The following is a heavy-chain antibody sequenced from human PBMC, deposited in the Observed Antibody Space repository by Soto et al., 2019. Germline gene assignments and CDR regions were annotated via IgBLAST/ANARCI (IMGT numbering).Heavy chain of an antibody. V-gene: IGHV4-59*01. J-gene: IGHJ4*02. D-gene: IGHD4-17*01. CDR3: EREYGVHFDH. Sequence: SDTLSLTCTVSGGSITSYYFSWIRKPTGKGLEWIGYIYYSGSTNYNPSLKSRVTISVDTSKNQFSLKLSSVTAADTALYYCEREYGVHFDHWGQGTLVTVSS. CDR1: GGSITSYY. CDR2: IYYSGST.